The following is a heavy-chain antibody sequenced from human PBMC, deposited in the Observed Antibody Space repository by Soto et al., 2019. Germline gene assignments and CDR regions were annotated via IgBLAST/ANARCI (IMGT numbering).Heavy chain of an antibody. D-gene: IGHD3-10*01. V-gene: IGHV3-30*18. CDR1: GFTFSSYG. CDR3: AKKPTMVRGSPPDY. CDR2: ISYDGSNK. Sequence: GGSLRLSCAASGFTFSSYGMHWVRQAPGKGLEWVAVISYDGSNKYYADSVKGRFTISRDNSKNTLYLQMNSLRAEDTAVYYCAKKPTMVRGSPPDYWGQGTLVTVSS. J-gene: IGHJ4*02.